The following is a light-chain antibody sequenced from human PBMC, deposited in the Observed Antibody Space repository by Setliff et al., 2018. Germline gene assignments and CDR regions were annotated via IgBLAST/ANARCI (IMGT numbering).Light chain of an antibody. Sequence: QSALTQPASVSGSHGQSITISCTGTSSDVGVYNSVSWYQQHPGKAPKLMIYEVSNRPSGISSRFSGSKSGNTAALTISGLQAEDEADYYCSSHTTSSTWVFGGGTK. V-gene: IGLV2-14*01. CDR2: EVS. J-gene: IGLJ3*02. CDR1: SSDVGVYNS. CDR3: SSHTTSSTWV.